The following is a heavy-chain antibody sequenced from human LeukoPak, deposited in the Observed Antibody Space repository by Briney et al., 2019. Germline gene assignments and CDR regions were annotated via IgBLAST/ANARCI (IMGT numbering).Heavy chain of an antibody. CDR1: GFTFDDYS. CDR3: AKDLGPGSMATSPGFDY. J-gene: IGHJ4*02. Sequence: GGSLRLSCAASGFTFDDYSMHWVRQAPGKGLEWVSGISWNSGSIGYADSVKGRFTISRDNAKTSLYLQMNSLRAEDTALYYCAKDLGPGSMATSPGFDYWGQGTLVTVSS. CDR2: ISWNSGSI. V-gene: IGHV3-9*01. D-gene: IGHD5-24*01.